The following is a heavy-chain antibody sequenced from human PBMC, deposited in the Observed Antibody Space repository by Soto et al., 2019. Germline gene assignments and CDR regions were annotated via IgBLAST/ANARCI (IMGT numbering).Heavy chain of an antibody. V-gene: IGHV1-46*03. J-gene: IGHJ3*01. Sequence: QVQLVQSGAEVKKPGASVKVSCKASGYTFTSYYMHWVRQAPGQGLEWMGIINPGGGSTSYAQKFQGRVSMTRDTSTSTIYMELSSLRSEDTAVYFCATYCSGGSCPPRRWNWGQGTMVTVSS. D-gene: IGHD2-15*01. CDR2: INPGGGST. CDR1: GYTFTSYY. CDR3: ATYCSGGSCPPRRWN.